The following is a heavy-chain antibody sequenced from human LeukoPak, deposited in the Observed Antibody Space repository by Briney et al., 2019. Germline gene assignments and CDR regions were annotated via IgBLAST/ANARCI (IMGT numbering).Heavy chain of an antibody. CDR3: ARDPKAYYDILTGYSQGYFDY. V-gene: IGHV3-21*01. D-gene: IGHD3-9*01. CDR2: ISSSSYI. Sequence: GGSLRLSCAASGFTFSSYSMNWVRQAPGKGLEWVSSISSSSYIYYADSVKGRFTISRDNAKNSLYLQMNSLRAEDTAVYYCARDPKAYYDILTGYSQGYFDYWGQGTLVTVSS. CDR1: GFTFSSYS. J-gene: IGHJ4*02.